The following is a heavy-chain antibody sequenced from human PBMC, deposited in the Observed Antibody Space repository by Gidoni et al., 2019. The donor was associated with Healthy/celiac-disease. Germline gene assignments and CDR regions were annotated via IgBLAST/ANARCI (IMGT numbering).Heavy chain of an antibody. CDR3: AKGGVYFDL. CDR2: ISGSGGST. Sequence: EVQLLVSGGGLVQPGGSLRLSCAASGFTLICYAMSWVRQAPGQGLEWVSDISGSGGSTYDADSVKGRLTISRDNSKNTLYLKMNSLRAKDTAVYYCAKGGVYFDLWGRGTLVTVSS. CDR1: GFTLICYA. J-gene: IGHJ2*01. V-gene: IGHV3-23*01. D-gene: IGHD3-16*01.